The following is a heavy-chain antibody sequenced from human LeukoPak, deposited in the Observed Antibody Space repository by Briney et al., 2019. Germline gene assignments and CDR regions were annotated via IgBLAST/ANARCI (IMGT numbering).Heavy chain of an antibody. CDR2: IKSKTDGGTT. V-gene: IGHV3-15*01. D-gene: IGHD3-3*01. J-gene: IGHJ4*02. Sequence: GGPLRLSCAASGFTFSNAWMSWVGQAPGKGLEGVGRIKSKTDGGTTDYAAPVKGRFTISRDDSKNTLYLQMTSLKTEDTAVYYCTTDAYYDFWSGYYNADYWGQGTLVTVSS. CDR3: TTDAYYDFWSGYYNADY. CDR1: GFTFSNAW.